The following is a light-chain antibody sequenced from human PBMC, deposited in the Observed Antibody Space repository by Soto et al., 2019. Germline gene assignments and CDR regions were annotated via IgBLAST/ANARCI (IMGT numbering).Light chain of an antibody. CDR1: QSVSSSY. J-gene: IGKJ4*01. CDR2: DVS. CDR3: QQRSNWPLT. V-gene: IGKV3D-20*02. Sequence: EIVLTQSPGTLPLSPGERATLSCRASQSVSSSYLAWYQQKPGQAPRLLIYDVSSRATGIPDRFSGSGSGTEFTLTISSLQSEDFAVYYCQQRSNWPLTFGGGTKVDI.